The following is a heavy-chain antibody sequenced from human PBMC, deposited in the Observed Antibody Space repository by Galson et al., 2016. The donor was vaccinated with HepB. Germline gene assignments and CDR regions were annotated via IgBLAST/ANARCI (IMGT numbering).Heavy chain of an antibody. Sequence: LSLTCNVFRGSFSAYYWSWIRQPPGKGLEWIGEVNHLGSTNYNPSLKSRVTISLDMSKSQFSLNLTSVTTADAALYYCARGRGGGSRSLAVTSIRREAGYYYEDSWGQGTLVTVSS. CDR2: VNHLGST. V-gene: IGHV4-34*01. J-gene: IGHJ4*02. CDR3: ARGRGGGSRSLAVTSIRREAGYYYEDS. CDR1: RGSFSAYY. D-gene: IGHD3-22*01.